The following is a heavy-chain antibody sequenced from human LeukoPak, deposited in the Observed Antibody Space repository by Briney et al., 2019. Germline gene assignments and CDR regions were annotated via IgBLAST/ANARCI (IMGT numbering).Heavy chain of an antibody. V-gene: IGHV4-39*01. D-gene: IGHD6-13*01. CDR1: GGSIGSNTYF. Sequence: SETLSLTCTVSGGSIGSNTYFWGWIRQPPGKGLEWIGSIYYSGSTYYNPSLKSRVTISVDTSKNQFSLKLSTVTAADTAVYFSARHLKNQQQGFDPWGQGTLVTVSS. CDR2: IYYSGST. CDR3: ARHLKNQQQGFDP. J-gene: IGHJ5*02.